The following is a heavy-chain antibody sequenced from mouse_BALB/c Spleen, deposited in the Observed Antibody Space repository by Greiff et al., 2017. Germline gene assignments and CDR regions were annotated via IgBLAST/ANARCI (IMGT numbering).Heavy chain of an antibody. D-gene: IGHD1-1*01. CDR3: ARGYYVGAMDY. Sequence: DVMLVESGGGLVKPGGSLKLSCAASGFTFSDYYMYWVRQTPEKRLEWVATISDGGSYTYYPDSVKGRFTISRDNAKNNLYLQMSSLKSEDTAMYYCARGYYVGAMDYWGQGTSVTVSS. J-gene: IGHJ4*01. CDR2: ISDGGSYT. CDR1: GFTFSDYY. V-gene: IGHV5-4*02.